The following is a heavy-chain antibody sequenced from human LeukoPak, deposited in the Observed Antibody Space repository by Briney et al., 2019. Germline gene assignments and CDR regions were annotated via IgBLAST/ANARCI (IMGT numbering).Heavy chain of an antibody. Sequence: ASVKVSCKASGYTFTSYGISWVRQAPGQGLEWMGWISAYNGNTNYAQKLQGRVTMTTDTSTSTAYMELRSLRSADTAVYYCARCYSPESRDDYWGQGTLVTVSS. J-gene: IGHJ4*02. CDR3: ARCYSPESRDDY. CDR2: ISAYNGNT. CDR1: GYTFTSYG. V-gene: IGHV1-18*01. D-gene: IGHD2-2*02.